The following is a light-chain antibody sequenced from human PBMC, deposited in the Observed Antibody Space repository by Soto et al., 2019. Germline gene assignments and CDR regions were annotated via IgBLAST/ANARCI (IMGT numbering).Light chain of an antibody. CDR2: DVT. Sequence: QSVLTQPHSVSGSPGQSVTISCTGTSSDVGGYNFVSWYQHHPGKAPKLIIYDVTDRPSGVSTRFSASKSGNTASLTISGLQAEDEADYYCSSYTTRNTEVFGTGTKVTVL. CDR1: SSDVGGYNF. V-gene: IGLV2-14*03. J-gene: IGLJ1*01. CDR3: SSYTTRNTEV.